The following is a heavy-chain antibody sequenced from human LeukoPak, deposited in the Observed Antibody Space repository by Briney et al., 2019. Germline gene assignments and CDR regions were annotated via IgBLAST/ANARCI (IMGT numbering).Heavy chain of an antibody. Sequence: SETLSLTCTVSGGSISSYYWSWIRQPPGKGLEWIGYIFYSGSTNYNPSLKSRVTISVDTSKNQFSLNLNSVTAADTAVYYCARVGTCSSTSCYHDAFDIWGQGTMVTVSS. CDR2: IFYSGST. CDR3: ARVGTCSSTSCYHDAFDI. V-gene: IGHV4-59*01. CDR1: GGSISSYY. J-gene: IGHJ3*02. D-gene: IGHD2-2*01.